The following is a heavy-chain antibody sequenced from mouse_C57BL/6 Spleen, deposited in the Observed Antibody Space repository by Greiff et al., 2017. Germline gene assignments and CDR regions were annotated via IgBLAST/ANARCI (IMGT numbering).Heavy chain of an antibody. Sequence: QVQLQQPGAELVKPGASVKMSCKASGYTFTSYWITWVKQRPGQGLEWIGDIYPGSGSTNYNEKFKSKATLTVDTSSSTAYMQLSSLTSEDSAVYCCARGIYYGNYVRYFGYWGQGTTLTVSS. D-gene: IGHD2-1*01. CDR3: ARGIYYGNYVRYFGY. CDR1: GYTFTSYW. V-gene: IGHV1-55*01. CDR2: IYPGSGST. J-gene: IGHJ2*01.